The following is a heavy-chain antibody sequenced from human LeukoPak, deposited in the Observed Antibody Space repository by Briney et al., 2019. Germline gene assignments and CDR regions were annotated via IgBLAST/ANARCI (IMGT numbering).Heavy chain of an antibody. J-gene: IGHJ4*02. CDR1: GGTFSSYA. V-gene: IGHV1-69*13. CDR3: ARASQYYDFWSGYSPFDY. D-gene: IGHD3-3*01. Sequence: SVKVSCKASGGTFSSYAISWVRQAPGQGLEWMGGIIPIFGTANYAQKFQGRVTITADESTSTAYMALSSLRSEDTAVYYCARASQYYDFWSGYSPFDYWGQGTLVTVSS. CDR2: IIPIFGTA.